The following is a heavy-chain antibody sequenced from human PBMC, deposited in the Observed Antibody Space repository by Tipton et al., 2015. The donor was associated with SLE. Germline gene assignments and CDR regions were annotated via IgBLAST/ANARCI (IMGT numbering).Heavy chain of an antibody. CDR1: GYSISSGYY. D-gene: IGHD1-26*01. CDR2: IYHSGST. J-gene: IGHJ4*02. CDR3: AGPDAGIVGALGASFY. V-gene: IGHV4-38-2*02. Sequence: TLSLTCTVSGYSISSGYYWGWIRQPPGKGLEWIGSIYHSGSTYYNPTLKSRVTISVDTSKNQFSLKLSSVTAADTAVYYCAGPDAGIVGALGASFYWGQGTLVTVSS.